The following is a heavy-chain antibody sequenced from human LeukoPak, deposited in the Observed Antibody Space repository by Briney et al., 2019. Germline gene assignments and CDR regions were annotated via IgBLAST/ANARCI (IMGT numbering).Heavy chain of an antibody. CDR3: AKDPRLAGPGNPYFDY. V-gene: IGHV3-7*05. J-gene: IGHJ4*02. CDR2: IKQDASSL. CDR1: GFTFSNYW. Sequence: GGSLRLSCAASGFTFSNYWMSWVRQAPDKRLEWVANIKQDASSLNYAGSVKGRFTISRDSAKKSLYLQMNSLRAEDTAVYYCAKDPRLAGPGNPYFDYWGQGTLVTVSS. D-gene: IGHD4-23*01.